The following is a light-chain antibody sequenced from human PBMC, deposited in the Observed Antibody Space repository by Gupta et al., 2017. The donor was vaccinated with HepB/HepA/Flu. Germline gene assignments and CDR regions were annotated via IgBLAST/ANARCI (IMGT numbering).Light chain of an antibody. Sequence: EIVMTQSPATLSVSPGERATLSCRASQSVSTNLAWYQQKPGQAPRLLIYRASTRATGIPARFSGSGYGTEFTLTISSRQSEDFAVYYCQQYNNWPPSTFGQGTKLEIK. CDR2: RAS. CDR3: QQYNNWPPST. CDR1: QSVSTN. V-gene: IGKV3-15*01. J-gene: IGKJ2*02.